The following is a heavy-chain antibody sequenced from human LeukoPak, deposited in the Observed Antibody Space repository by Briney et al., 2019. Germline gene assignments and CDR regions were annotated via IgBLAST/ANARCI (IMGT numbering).Heavy chain of an antibody. V-gene: IGHV4-59*08. J-gene: IGHJ4*02. CDR1: GGSISSYY. D-gene: IGHD6-19*01. CDR3: ARHGASSGRYSFDY. CDR2: IDYSGST. Sequence: SETLSLTCTVSGGSISSYYWSWIRQPPGKGLEWIGYIDYSGSTNYNPSLKSRVTISVDTSKNQFSLKLSSVTAADTAVYYCARHGASSGRYSFDYWGQGTLVTVSS.